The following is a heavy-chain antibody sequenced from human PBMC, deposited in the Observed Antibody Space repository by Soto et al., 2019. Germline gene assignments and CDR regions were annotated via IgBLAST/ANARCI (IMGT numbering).Heavy chain of an antibody. V-gene: IGHV3-49*02. J-gene: IGHJ4*02. D-gene: IGHD5-12*01. Sequence: LRLSCTASGFPFGCYLMSWFPHSPGKALEWVGFIRGKAYGRTTEYAASVQGRFTISRDDSNNIAYLEMNSLKIDDTAVYFCSRGYGGYETSPHFFDSWGQGTLVTVSS. CDR1: GFPFGCYL. CDR2: IRGKAYGRTT. CDR3: SRGYGGYETSPHFFDS.